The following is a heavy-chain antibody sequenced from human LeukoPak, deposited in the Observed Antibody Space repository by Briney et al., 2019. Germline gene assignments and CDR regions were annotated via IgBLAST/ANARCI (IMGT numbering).Heavy chain of an antibody. J-gene: IGHJ4*02. CDR3: AGGTLVFWSPFDY. D-gene: IGHD3-3*01. CDR2: IKQDGSEK. V-gene: IGHV3-7*01. Sequence: GGSLRLSCAASGFTFSSYWMSWVRQAPGKGLEWVANIKQDGSEKYYVDSVKGRFTISRDNAKNSLYLQMNSLRAEDTAVYYCAGGTLVFWSPFDYWGQGTLVTVSS. CDR1: GFTFSSYW.